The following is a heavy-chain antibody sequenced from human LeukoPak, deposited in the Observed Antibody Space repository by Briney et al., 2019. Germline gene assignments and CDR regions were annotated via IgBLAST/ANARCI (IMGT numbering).Heavy chain of an antibody. CDR1: GFTFTSYA. V-gene: IGHV3-23*01. J-gene: IGHJ6*02. CDR2: ISGSGGST. CDR3: AKVLVPASGFYYYGMDV. D-gene: IGHD3-3*01. Sequence: GGSLRPSCAASGFTFTSYAMNWVRQAPGKGLEWVSAISGSGGSTYYADSVKGRFTISRDNSKNTLYLQMNSLRAEDTAVYYCAKVLVPASGFYYYGMDVWGQGTTVTVSS.